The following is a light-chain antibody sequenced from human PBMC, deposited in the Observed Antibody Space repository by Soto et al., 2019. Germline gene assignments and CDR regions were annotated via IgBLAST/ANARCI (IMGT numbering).Light chain of an antibody. V-gene: IGLV2-8*01. J-gene: IGLJ1*01. CDR2: KVS. CDR1: SSDVGGYSS. CDR3: ISYAGSNNYV. Sequence: QSALTQPPSASGSPGQSVTISCTGTSSDVGGYSSVAWFQHHPGKAPKLMIYKVSKRPSGVPDRFSGSKSGNTASLTVSGLQAEDEADYYCISYAGSNNYVFGTGTKVTVL.